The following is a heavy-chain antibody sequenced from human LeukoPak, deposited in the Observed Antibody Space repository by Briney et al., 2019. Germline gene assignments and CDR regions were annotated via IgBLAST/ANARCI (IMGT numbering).Heavy chain of an antibody. D-gene: IGHD5-24*01. V-gene: IGHV1-46*01. J-gene: IGHJ4*02. Sequence: ASVKVSCKASGYTFTSYYMHWVRQAPGQGLEWMGIINPSGGSTSYAQKFQGRVTMTRDTSTSTVYMELSSLRSEDTAVYYCARDSRLMGWQQLGGYFDYWGQGTLVTVSS. CDR3: ARDSRLMGWQQLGGYFDY. CDR1: GYTFTSYY. CDR2: INPSGGST.